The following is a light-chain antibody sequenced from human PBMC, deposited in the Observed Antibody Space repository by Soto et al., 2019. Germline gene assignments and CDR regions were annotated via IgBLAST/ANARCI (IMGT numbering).Light chain of an antibody. CDR2: DVS. CDR3: CSYEGRDTRGVV. V-gene: IGLV2-11*01. Sequence: QSALTQPRSVSGSPGQSVTISCTGTSSDVGGYNYVSWYQQHPGKAPKLMIYDVSKRPSGVPDRFSGSKSGNTASLTISGLQAEDEADYYCCSYEGRDTRGVVFGGGTKLTVL. CDR1: SSDVGGYNY. J-gene: IGLJ2*01.